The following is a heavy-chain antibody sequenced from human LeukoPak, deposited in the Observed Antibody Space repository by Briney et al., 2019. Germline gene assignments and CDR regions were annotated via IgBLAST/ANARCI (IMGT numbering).Heavy chain of an antibody. D-gene: IGHD6-19*01. J-gene: IGHJ4*02. CDR1: GGSISSGGYY. CDR3: ARRRTVAGTVDY. CDR2: IYYSGST. V-gene: IGHV4-61*08. Sequence: SETLSLTCAVSGGSISSGGYYWSWLRQPPGKGLEWIGYIYYSGSTNYNPSLKSRVTISVYTSKNQFSLKLSSVTAADTAVYYCARRRTVAGTVDYWGQGTLVTVSS.